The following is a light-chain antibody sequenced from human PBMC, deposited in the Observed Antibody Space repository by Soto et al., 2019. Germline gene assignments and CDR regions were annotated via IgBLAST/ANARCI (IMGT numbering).Light chain of an antibody. CDR3: QQYGSSPLT. J-gene: IGKJ4*01. CDR1: QSVSSSY. V-gene: IGKV3-20*01. CDR2: GAS. Sequence: EIVLTHSPGTLSLSPGERATLSCRASQSVSSSYLAWYQQKPGQAPRLLIYGASSRATGIPDRFSGSGSGTDFTLTISGLEPEDFAVYYCQQYGSSPLTFGGGTKVGIK.